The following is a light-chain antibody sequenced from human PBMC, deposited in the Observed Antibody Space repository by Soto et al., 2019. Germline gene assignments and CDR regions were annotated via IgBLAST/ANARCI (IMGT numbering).Light chain of an antibody. CDR1: SSSIGSNT. J-gene: IGLJ2*01. CDR2: SNN. Sequence: QAVVTQPLSASGTPGQRVTISCSGSSSSIGSNTVNWYQQLPGTAPKLLIYSNNQRPSGVPDRFSGSKSGTSASLAISGLQSEDEADYYCAAWDDSLNGLVFGGGTKLTVL. CDR3: AAWDDSLNGLV. V-gene: IGLV1-44*01.